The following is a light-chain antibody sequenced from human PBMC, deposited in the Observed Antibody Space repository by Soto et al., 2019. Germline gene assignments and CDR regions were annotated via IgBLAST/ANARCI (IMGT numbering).Light chain of an antibody. CDR1: QSISNNY. V-gene: IGKV3-20*01. J-gene: IGKJ4*01. CDR2: VAS. CDR3: QQYGSSPRT. Sequence: EIVLAQSPGTLSLSPGERATLSCRTSQSISNNYLAWYQQKPGQAPRLLIDVASRRATGIPDRFSGSGSGKGFTLTISRLEPEDFAVYYCQQYGSSPRTFGGGTKVDIK.